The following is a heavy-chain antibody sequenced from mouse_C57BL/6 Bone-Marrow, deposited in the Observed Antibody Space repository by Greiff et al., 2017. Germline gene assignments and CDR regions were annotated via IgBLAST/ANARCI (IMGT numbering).Heavy chain of an antibody. CDR1: GYTFTSYW. J-gene: IGHJ1*03. CDR2: IHPNSGST. V-gene: IGHV1-64*01. Sequence: QVQLKQPGAELVKPGASVKLSCKASGYTFTSYWMHWVKQRPGQGLEWIGMIHPNSGSTNYNEKFKSKATLTVDKSSSTAYMQLSSLTSEDSAVYYCASYYGSSYPSYWYFDVWGTGTTVTVSS. D-gene: IGHD1-1*01. CDR3: ASYYGSSYPSYWYFDV.